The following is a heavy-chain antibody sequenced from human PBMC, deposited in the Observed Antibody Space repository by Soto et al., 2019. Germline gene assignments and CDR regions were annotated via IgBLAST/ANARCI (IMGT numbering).Heavy chain of an antibody. CDR2: IRSKANSDTT. D-gene: IGHD2-15*01. J-gene: IGHJ4*02. CDR1: GFTFSNAW. CDR3: TRRYCSGGSCPGGFDY. V-gene: IGHV3-73*01. Sequence: GGSLRLSCAGSGFTFSNAWMNWVRQPPGKGLEWVGRIRSKANSDTTAYAATVKGRFTISRDDSKNTAYLQMNSLKTEDTAAYYCTRRYCSGGSCPGGFDYWGQGTLVTVSS.